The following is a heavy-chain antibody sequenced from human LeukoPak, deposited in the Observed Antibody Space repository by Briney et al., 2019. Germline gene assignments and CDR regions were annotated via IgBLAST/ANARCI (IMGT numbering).Heavy chain of an antibody. D-gene: IGHD1-1*01. CDR1: GGSISSYY. CDR2: ISNSGST. CDR3: VRLQPNTGEWAFDI. J-gene: IGHJ3*02. Sequence: PSETLSLTCTVSGGSISSYYWSWIRQPPGKGLEWIGYISNSGSTNYNPSLKSRVTISVDTSKHQLSLKLSSVTAADTAVYHCVRLQPNTGEWAFDIWGQGTMVSVSS. V-gene: IGHV4-59*01.